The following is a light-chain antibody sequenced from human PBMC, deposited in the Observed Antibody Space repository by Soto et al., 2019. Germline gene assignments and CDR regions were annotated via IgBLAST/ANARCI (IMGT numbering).Light chain of an antibody. Sequence: QSVLTQPASVSGSPGQSITISCTGTSSDVGGYNYVSWYQQHPGKAPKLMIHEVSNRPSGVSNRFSGSKSGNTASLTISGLQAEGEADYYCSAYTSSSPLVVFGGGTKVTVL. J-gene: IGLJ2*01. CDR2: EVS. CDR3: SAYTSSSPLVV. CDR1: SSDVGGYNY. V-gene: IGLV2-14*01.